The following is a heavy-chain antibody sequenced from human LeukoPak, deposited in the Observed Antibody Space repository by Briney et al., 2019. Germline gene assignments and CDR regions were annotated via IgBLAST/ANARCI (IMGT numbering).Heavy chain of an antibody. Sequence: GGSLRLSCAASGFSFSSYGMSWVRQAPGKGLEWVSGISHSGDSPYYADSVKGRFTISRDNSKNTLYLQMNSLRAEDTAVYYCARDVGPSLDYWGQGTLVTVSS. CDR1: GFSFSSYG. J-gene: IGHJ4*02. V-gene: IGHV3-23*01. CDR2: ISHSGDSP. CDR3: ARDVGPSLDY.